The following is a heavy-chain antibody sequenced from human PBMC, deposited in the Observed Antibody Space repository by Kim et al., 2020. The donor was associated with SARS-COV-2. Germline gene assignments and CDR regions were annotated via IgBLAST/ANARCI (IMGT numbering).Heavy chain of an antibody. CDR3: VREFPVSFYFDY. Sequence: YAQEFQGRINMTRDTSTSTGYMELSSLTPEDTAVYYCVREFPVSFYFDYWGQGTLVAVSS. V-gene: IGHV1-46*01. J-gene: IGHJ4*01.